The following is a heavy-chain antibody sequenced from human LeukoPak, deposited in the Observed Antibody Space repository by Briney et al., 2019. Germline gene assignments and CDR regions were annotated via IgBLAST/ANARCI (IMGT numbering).Heavy chain of an antibody. V-gene: IGHV3-53*01. CDR1: GFTVSSNY. CDR3: AREWRGTAADYYFDY. J-gene: IGHJ4*02. CDR2: IYSGGST. Sequence: PGGSLRLSWVASGFTVSSNYMGWARQAPGKGLEWVSVIYSGGSTYYADSVKGRFSISRDNSKNTLYLQINSLRAEDTAVYYCAREWRGTAADYYFDYWGQGTLVTVSS. D-gene: IGHD6-13*01.